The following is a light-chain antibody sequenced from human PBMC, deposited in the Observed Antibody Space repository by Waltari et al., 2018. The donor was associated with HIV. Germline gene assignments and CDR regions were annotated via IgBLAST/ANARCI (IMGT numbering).Light chain of an antibody. Sequence: VLTQSPGTLSLSAGERATLSCRASQSLSSKYLAWYQQRPGQAPRLLIYGTSDRATDIPDRFSGSGSGTDFTLTITRLEPEDSAVYHCQQYHQSPSFGQGTKLEI. J-gene: IGKJ2*01. CDR3: QQYHQSPS. CDR2: GTS. CDR1: QSLSSKY. V-gene: IGKV3-20*01.